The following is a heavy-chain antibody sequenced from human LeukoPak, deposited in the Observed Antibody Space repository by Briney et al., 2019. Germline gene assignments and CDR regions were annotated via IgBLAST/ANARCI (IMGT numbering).Heavy chain of an antibody. CDR3: TTYDFWSVSYAFDI. V-gene: IGHV3-15*01. CDR2: IKSKTDGGTT. Sequence: GGSLRLSCAASGFSFSNHYINWVRQTPGKGLEWVGRIKSKTDGGTTDYAAPVKGRFTISRDDSKKTLYLQMNSLKTENTAVYYCTTYDFWSVSYAFDIWGQGTMVTVSS. CDR1: GFSFSNHY. J-gene: IGHJ3*02. D-gene: IGHD3-3*01.